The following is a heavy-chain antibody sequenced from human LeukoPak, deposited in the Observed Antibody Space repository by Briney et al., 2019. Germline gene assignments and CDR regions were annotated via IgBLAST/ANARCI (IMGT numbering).Heavy chain of an antibody. D-gene: IGHD6-13*01. J-gene: IGHJ4*02. Sequence: PSETLSLTCAVYGGSFSGYYWSWIRQPPGKGLEWIGEINHSGSTNYSPSLKSRVTISVDTSKNQFSLKLSSVTAADTAVYYCARVSIIAAAGTVYYFDYWGQGTLVTVSS. CDR3: ARVSIIAAAGTVYYFDY. V-gene: IGHV4-34*01. CDR2: INHSGST. CDR1: GGSFSGYY.